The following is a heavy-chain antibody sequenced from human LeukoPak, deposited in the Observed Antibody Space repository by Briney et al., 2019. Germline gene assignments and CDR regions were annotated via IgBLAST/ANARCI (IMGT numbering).Heavy chain of an antibody. Sequence: SETLSLTCTVSGYSISSGYYWGWIRQPPGKGLEWIGSIYHSGSTYYSPSLKSRVTMSLDTPKNQFSLSLRSVTAADTALYFCAKMFNADVYFDYWGQGILVLVSS. CDR1: GYSISSGYY. J-gene: IGHJ4*02. D-gene: IGHD2-2*01. V-gene: IGHV4-38-2*02. CDR2: IYHSGST. CDR3: AKMFNADVYFDY.